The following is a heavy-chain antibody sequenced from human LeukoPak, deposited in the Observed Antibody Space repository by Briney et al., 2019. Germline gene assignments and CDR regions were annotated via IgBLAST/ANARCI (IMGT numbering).Heavy chain of an antibody. CDR2: IRTDGNT. CDR3: VAYNWNYPDY. J-gene: IGHJ4*02. CDR1: GFSFSSYY. V-gene: IGHV3-74*01. D-gene: IGHD1-20*01. Sequence: GGSLRLSCAASGFSFSSYYMYWARQAPEKGLVWVSRIRTDGNTAYADSVKGRFTISRDNAKNTLYLQMNSLRAEDTAVYYCVAYNWNYPDYWGQGTLVTVSS.